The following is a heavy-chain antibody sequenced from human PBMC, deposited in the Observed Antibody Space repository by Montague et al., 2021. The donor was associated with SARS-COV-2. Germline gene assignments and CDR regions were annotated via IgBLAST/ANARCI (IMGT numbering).Heavy chain of an antibody. CDR1: GFTVSSNY. Sequence: SLRLSCAASGFTVSSNYMSWVRQAPGKGLEWVSVIYSGGSTYYADSVKSRFTISRDNSENTLYLQMNSLSAEDTAVYYCSIDVSPIGLLDVWGQGTTVTVSS. V-gene: IGHV3-53*01. CDR2: IYSGGST. J-gene: IGHJ6*02. CDR3: SIDVSPIGLLDV.